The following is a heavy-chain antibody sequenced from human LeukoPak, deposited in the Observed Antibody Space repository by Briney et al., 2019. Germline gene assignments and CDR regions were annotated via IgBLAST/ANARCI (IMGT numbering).Heavy chain of an antibody. CDR3: ATMSRLGATTSRFDY. CDR2: ISSSGSTI. V-gene: IGHV3-11*01. Sequence: TGGSLRLSCAASGFIFSDYYMSWIRQAPGKGLEWVSYISSSGSTIYYADSVKGRFTISRDNAKNSLYLQMNSLRSDDTAVYYCATMSRLGATTSRFDYWGQGTLVTVSS. CDR1: GFIFSDYY. J-gene: IGHJ4*02. D-gene: IGHD1-26*01.